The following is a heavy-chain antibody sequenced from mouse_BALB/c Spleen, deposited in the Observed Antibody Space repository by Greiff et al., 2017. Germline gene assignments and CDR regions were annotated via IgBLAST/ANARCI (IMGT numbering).Heavy chain of an antibody. Sequence: VQLQQSGAELVRPGASVTLSCKASGYTFTDYEMHWVKQTPVHGLEWIGAIDPETGGTAYNQKFKGKATLTADKSSSTAYMELRSLTSEDSAVYYCTRRARYALYAMDYWGQGTSVTVSS. J-gene: IGHJ4*01. V-gene: IGHV1-15*01. CDR3: TRRARYALYAMDY. CDR1: GYTFTDYE. D-gene: IGHD2-10*02. CDR2: IDPETGGT.